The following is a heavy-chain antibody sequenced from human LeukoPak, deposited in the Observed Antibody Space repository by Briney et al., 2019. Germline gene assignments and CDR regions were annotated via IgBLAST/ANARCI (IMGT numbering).Heavy chain of an antibody. V-gene: IGHV1-8*01. CDR1: GYTFTSYD. J-gene: IGHJ5*02. Sequence: ASVKVSCKASGYTFTSYDINWVRQATGQGLEWMGWMNPNSGNTGYAQMFQGRVTMTRNTSISTAYMELSSLRSEDTAVYYCARVARGKYYDSSGYYPTNWFDPWGQGTLVTVSS. CDR3: ARVARGKYYDSSGYYPTNWFDP. CDR2: MNPNSGNT. D-gene: IGHD3-22*01.